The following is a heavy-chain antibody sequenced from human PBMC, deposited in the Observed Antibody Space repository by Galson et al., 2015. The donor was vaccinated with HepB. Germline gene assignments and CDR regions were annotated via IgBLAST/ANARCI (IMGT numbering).Heavy chain of an antibody. D-gene: IGHD3-16*01. CDR1: GFTFSSYG. Sequence: SLRLSCAASGFTFSSYGMHWVRQAPGKGLEWVAVISYDGSNKYYADSVKGRFTISRDNSKNTLYLQMNSLRAEDTAVYYCAKTPGDYPDPWGQGTLVTVSS. CDR2: ISYDGSNK. J-gene: IGHJ5*02. CDR3: AKTPGDYPDP. V-gene: IGHV3-30*18.